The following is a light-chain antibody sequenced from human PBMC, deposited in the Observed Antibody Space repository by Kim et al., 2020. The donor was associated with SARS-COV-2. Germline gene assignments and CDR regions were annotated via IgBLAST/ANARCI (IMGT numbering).Light chain of an antibody. CDR1: QSVSSN. CDR2: GAS. J-gene: IGKJ2*01. V-gene: IGKV3-15*01. CDR3: HQYNDWPLYT. Sequence: EIVMTQSPATLSVSPGERATLSCRTSQSVSSNLAWYQQRLGQAPRLLIYGASTRATGIPARFSGSGSGTEFTLTISSLQSEDFAIYYCHQYNDWPLYTFGQGTKLEIK.